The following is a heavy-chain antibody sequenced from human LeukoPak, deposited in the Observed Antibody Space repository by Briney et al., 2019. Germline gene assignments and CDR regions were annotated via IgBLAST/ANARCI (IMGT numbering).Heavy chain of an antibody. D-gene: IGHD3-10*01. CDR1: GFTFSSYG. Sequence: PGGSLRLSCAASGFTFSSYGIHWVRQAPGKGLEWVAVISYDGSNKYYADSVKGRFTISRDNSKNTLYLQMNSLIAEDTAVYYCARELSSYGSRSYGPLGYWGQGTLVTVSS. V-gene: IGHV3-30*03. CDR2: ISYDGSNK. CDR3: ARELSSYGSRSYGPLGY. J-gene: IGHJ4*02.